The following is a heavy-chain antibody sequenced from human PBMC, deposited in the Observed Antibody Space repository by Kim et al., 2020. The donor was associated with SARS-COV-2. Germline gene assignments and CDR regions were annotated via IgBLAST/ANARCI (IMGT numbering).Heavy chain of an antibody. D-gene: IGHD3-22*01. V-gene: IGHV3-11*06. J-gene: IGHJ4*02. Sequence: KGRFTISRDNATNSLYLQMNRLRAEDTAVYYCARAGYYYDSSGYEAFDYWGQGTLVTVSS. CDR3: ARAGYYYDSSGYEAFDY.